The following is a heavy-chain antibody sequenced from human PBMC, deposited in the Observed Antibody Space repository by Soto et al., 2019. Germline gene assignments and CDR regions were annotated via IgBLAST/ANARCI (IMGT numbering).Heavy chain of an antibody. CDR1: GFTFSSYA. Sequence: GGSLRLSCAASGFTFSSYAMHWVRQAPGKGLEWVAVISYDGSNKYYADSVKGRFTISRDNSKNTLYLQMNSLRAEDTAVYYCARDRESYYDFWSGYYTGDFDYWGQGTLVTVSS. D-gene: IGHD3-3*01. J-gene: IGHJ4*02. CDR2: ISYDGSNK. CDR3: ARDRESYYDFWSGYYTGDFDY. V-gene: IGHV3-30-3*01.